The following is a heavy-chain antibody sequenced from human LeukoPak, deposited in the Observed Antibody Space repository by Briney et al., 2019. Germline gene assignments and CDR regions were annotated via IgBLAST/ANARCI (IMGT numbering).Heavy chain of an antibody. D-gene: IGHD4-17*01. CDR2: ISSGGSTV. CDR3: AKGRGDPFYYFDY. J-gene: IGHJ4*02. CDR1: GFTFSSYE. V-gene: IGHV3-48*03. Sequence: GGSLRLSCAASGFTFSSYEMNWVRQAPGKGLEWVSYISSGGSTVHYADSVKGRFTVSRDNAKNSLYLQMNSLRAEDTAVYYCAKGRGDPFYYFDYWGRGTLVTVSS.